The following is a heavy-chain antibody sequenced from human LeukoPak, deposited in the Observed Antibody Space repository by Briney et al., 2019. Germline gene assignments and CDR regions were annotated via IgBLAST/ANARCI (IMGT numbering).Heavy chain of an antibody. CDR3: AGPIWFGEEAFDI. V-gene: IGHV3-23*01. CDR1: GFTFSSYA. D-gene: IGHD3-10*01. Sequence: GGSLRLSCAASGFTFSSYAMSWVRQAPGKGLEWVSAISGSGGSTYYADSVKGRFTISRDNSKNTLYLQMNSLRAEDTAVYYCAGPIWFGEEAFDIWGQGTMVTVSS. J-gene: IGHJ3*02. CDR2: ISGSGGST.